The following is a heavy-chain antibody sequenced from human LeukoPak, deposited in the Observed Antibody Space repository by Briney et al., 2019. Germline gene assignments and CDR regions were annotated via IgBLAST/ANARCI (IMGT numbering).Heavy chain of an antibody. CDR1: GYTFTSYH. Sequence: ASVKASCKASGYTFTSYHLHWVRQAPGQGLEWLAIINPSGGSTSYAQNFQGRVTMTRDTSTSTVYMELSSLRSEDTAVYYCARADLFAFDYWGQGTLVTVSS. J-gene: IGHJ4*02. CDR2: INPSGGST. V-gene: IGHV1-46*01. D-gene: IGHD2-21*01. CDR3: ARADLFAFDY.